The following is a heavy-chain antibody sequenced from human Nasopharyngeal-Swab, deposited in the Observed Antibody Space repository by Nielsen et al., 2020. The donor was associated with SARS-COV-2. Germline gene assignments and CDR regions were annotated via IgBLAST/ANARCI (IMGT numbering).Heavy chain of an antibody. J-gene: IGHJ6*02. Sequence: GESLKISCVATGFTVSIYWIHWVRQVPGKGLGWVSRIKNDGSGTAYADSVEGRFTLSRDNAKNTLYLQMNSLRVEDTAVYFCARDFGYCRGGACTYFGMDVWGQGTTVTVSS. CDR2: IKNDGSGT. V-gene: IGHV3-74*01. CDR1: GFTVSIYW. CDR3: ARDFGYCRGGACTYFGMDV. D-gene: IGHD2-15*01.